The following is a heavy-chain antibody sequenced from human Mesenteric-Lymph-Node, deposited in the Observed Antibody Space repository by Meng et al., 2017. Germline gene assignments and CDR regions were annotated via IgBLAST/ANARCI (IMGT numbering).Heavy chain of an antibody. J-gene: IGHJ4*02. D-gene: IGHD6-19*01. V-gene: IGHV4-4*07. CDR1: GDSISGYY. CDR3: ARDQKDSSGRNFDY. Sequence: SETLSLTCSVSGDSISGYYWTWIRQPAGKGLEWIGRIYSSGSTNYNPSLKSRVTMSVDTSKNQFSLNLNSVTAADTAVYYCARDQKDSSGRNFDYWGQGTLVTVSS. CDR2: IYSSGST.